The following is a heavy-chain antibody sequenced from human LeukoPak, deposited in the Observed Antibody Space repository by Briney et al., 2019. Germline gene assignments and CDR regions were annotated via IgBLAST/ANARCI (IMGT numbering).Heavy chain of an antibody. V-gene: IGHV4-4*07. D-gene: IGHD3-22*01. CDR2: IYTSRST. CDR3: ASLDSSGYKDY. J-gene: IGHJ4*02. Sequence: SETLSLTCTVSGGSISSYYWSWIRQPAGKGLEWIGRIYTSRSTNYNPSLKSRATMSVDTSKNQFSLKLSSVTAADTAVYYCASLDSSGYKDYWGQGTLVTVSS. CDR1: GGSISSYY.